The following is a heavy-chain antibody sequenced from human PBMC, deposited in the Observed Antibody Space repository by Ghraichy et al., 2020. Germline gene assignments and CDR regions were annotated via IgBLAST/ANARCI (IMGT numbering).Heavy chain of an antibody. CDR2: ISSSSSYI. J-gene: IGHJ6*02. V-gene: IGHV3-21*01. D-gene: IGHD3-3*01. CDR1: GFTFSSYS. CDR3: ARGITIFGVAEDYYYYGMDV. Sequence: GESLNISCAASGFTFSSYSMNWVRQAPGKGLEWVSSISSSSSYIYYADSVKGRFTISRDNAKNSLYLQMNSLRAEDTAVYYCARGITIFGVAEDYYYYGMDVWGQGTTVTVSS.